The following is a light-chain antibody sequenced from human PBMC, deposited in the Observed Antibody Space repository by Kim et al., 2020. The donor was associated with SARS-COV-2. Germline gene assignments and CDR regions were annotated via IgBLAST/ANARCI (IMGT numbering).Light chain of an antibody. Sequence: GQRVTISCSGSSSNIGTNYVYWYQQLPGTAPQLLMYKSNQRPSGVPDRFSGSRSGTSASLAISGLRSEDEADYYCAAWDDSLSGPVFGGGTQLTVL. J-gene: IGLJ2*01. CDR1: SSNIGTNY. V-gene: IGLV1-47*01. CDR3: AAWDDSLSGPV. CDR2: KSN.